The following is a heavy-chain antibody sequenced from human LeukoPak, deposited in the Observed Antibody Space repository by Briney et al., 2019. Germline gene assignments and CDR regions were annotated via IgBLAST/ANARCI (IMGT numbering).Heavy chain of an antibody. D-gene: IGHD3-10*01. CDR3: ARVGVLWFGENPDFDY. CDR2: IYYSGST. V-gene: IGHV4-39*07. J-gene: IGHJ4*02. Sequence: SETLSLTCTVSGGSISSSSYYWGWIRQPPGKGLEWIGSIYYSGSTYYNPSLKSRVTISVDTSKNQFSLKLSSVTAADTAVYYCARVGVLWFGENPDFDYWGQGTLVTVSS. CDR1: GGSISSSSYY.